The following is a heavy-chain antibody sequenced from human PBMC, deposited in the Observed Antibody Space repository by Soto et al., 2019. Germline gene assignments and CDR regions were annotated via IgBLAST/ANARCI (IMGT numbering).Heavy chain of an antibody. J-gene: IGHJ5*02. Sequence: QVQLVQSGAEVKKPGSSVKVSCKASGGTFSSYAITWVRQAPGQGLEWMGGIIPIFGPANYAQKFQGRCPITADEATSTAYMELSSLRSEDTAVYYCARDRGTSSGYYPYSFDPWGQGTLVTVSS. CDR3: ARDRGTSSGYYPYSFDP. CDR1: GGTFSSYA. V-gene: IGHV1-69*12. CDR2: IIPIFGPA. D-gene: IGHD3-22*01.